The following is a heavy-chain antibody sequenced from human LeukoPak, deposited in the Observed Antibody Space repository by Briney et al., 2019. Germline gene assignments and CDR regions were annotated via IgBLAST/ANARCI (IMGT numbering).Heavy chain of an antibody. CDR3: ARRRRVGATTFDY. Sequence: SETLSLTCTASGGSVSSGSYYWSWIRQPPGKGLEWIGYIYYSGSTNYNPTLKSRVTISVDTSKNQFSLKLSSVTAADTAVYYCARRRRVGATTFDYWGQGTLVTVSS. V-gene: IGHV4-61*01. D-gene: IGHD1-26*01. CDR2: IYYSGST. CDR1: GGSVSSGSYY. J-gene: IGHJ4*02.